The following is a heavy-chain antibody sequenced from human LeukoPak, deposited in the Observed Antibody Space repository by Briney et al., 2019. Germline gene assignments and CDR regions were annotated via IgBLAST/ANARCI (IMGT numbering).Heavy chain of an antibody. CDR2: SSYDGTNK. J-gene: IGHJ4*02. D-gene: IGHD4-17*01. CDR3: AADYGDYVSPSD. CDR1: GFTFSSYA. V-gene: IGHV3-30*04. Sequence: GGSLRLSCAASGFTFSSYAMHWVRQPPGKGLEGVAISSYDGTNKYYADSVNGRFTISRDNSKNTLFLQMNNLRLEDTAVYYCAADYGDYVSPSDWGQGSLVIVSS.